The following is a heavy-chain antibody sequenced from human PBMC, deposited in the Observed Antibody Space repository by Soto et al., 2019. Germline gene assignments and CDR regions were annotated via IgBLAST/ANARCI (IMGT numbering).Heavy chain of an antibody. CDR1: GGSISSYY. Sequence: SETLSLTCTVSGGSISSYYWSWIRQPPGKGLEWIGYIYYSGSTNYNPSLKSRVTISVDTSKNQFSLKLSSVTAADTAVYYCARQGVPANARDYYYMDVWGKGTTVTVSS. J-gene: IGHJ6*03. CDR2: IYYSGST. V-gene: IGHV4-59*08. CDR3: ARQGVPANARDYYYMDV. D-gene: IGHD2-2*01.